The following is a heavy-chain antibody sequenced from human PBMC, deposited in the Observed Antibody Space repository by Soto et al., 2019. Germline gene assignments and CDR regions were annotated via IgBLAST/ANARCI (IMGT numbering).Heavy chain of an antibody. CDR3: TPLALKYSSGWYEFSD. V-gene: IGHV3-15*07. Sequence: EVQLVESGGGLVKHGGSLRLSCAASGFTFSNVWMNWVRQAPGKGLEWVGSIKSKTAGGTTDYAAPVKGRFTISRDYSKNTLYLQMTSLKTEDTAGYYCTPLALKYSSGWYEFSDWGQGTLVTVSS. D-gene: IGHD6-19*01. J-gene: IGHJ4*02. CDR2: IKSKTAGGTT. CDR1: GFTFSNVW.